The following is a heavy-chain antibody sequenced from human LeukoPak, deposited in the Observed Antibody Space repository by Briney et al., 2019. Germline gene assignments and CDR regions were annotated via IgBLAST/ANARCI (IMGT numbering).Heavy chain of an antibody. CDR2: ISGSGGST. J-gene: IGHJ4*02. CDR1: GFTFSSYA. Sequence: PGGSLRLSCAVSGFTFSSYAMSWVRQAPGKGLEWVSAISGSGGSTYYADSVQGRFTISRDNSKNTLYLQMNSLTAEDTAVCYCAKALGPFGDYADYWGQGTLVTVSS. D-gene: IGHD4-17*01. CDR3: AKALGPFGDYADY. V-gene: IGHV3-23*01.